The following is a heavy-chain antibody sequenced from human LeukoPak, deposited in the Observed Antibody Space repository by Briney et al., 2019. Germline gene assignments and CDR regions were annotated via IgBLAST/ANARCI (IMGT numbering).Heavy chain of an antibody. CDR1: GFTFSRHW. Sequence: PGGSLRLSCATSGFTFSRHWMSWVRQAPGKGLEWVANINQDGSGKYYVDSVSGGFTISRDNAKNSLHLQMNGLRSEDAAIYYCAEGTTGWGPGTLVTASS. CDR3: AEGTTG. CDR2: INQDGSGK. D-gene: IGHD1-1*01. V-gene: IGHV3-7*01. J-gene: IGHJ1*01.